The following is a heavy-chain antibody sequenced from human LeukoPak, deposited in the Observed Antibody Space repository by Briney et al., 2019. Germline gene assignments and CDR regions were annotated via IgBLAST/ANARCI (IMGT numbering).Heavy chain of an antibody. CDR3: AKDLTPFGVVTPDY. J-gene: IGHJ4*02. V-gene: IGHV3-21*01. CDR1: GFTFRSYT. D-gene: IGHD3-3*01. Sequence: TGGSLRLSCAASGFTFRSYTMDWVRQAPGKGLEWVSSISASSSSINYADSLKGRFTISRDNAKNSLYLQMNSLRAEDTAVYYCAKDLTPFGVVTPDYWGQGTLVTVSS. CDR2: ISASSSSI.